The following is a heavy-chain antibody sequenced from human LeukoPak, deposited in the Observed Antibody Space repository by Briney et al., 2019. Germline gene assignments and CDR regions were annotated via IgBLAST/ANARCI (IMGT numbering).Heavy chain of an antibody. Sequence: SVKVSCQASGYSLTDYYMHWVRPPAGQGLEWMGGIIPIFGTANYAQKFQGRGTITADESTSTAYRELSSLRSEDTAVYYCARDSRRFLEWHSYYFDYWGQGTLVTVSS. V-gene: IGHV1-69*13. D-gene: IGHD3-3*01. J-gene: IGHJ4*02. CDR1: GYSLTDYY. CDR3: ARDSRRFLEWHSYYFDY. CDR2: IIPIFGTA.